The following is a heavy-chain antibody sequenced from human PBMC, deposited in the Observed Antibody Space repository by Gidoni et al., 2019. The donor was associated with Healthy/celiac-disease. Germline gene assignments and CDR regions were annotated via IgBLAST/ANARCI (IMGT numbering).Heavy chain of an antibody. Sequence: QVQLVQSGAEVKKPGSSVKVSCQASGGTFSSYASSWVRQAPGQGLEWMGGILPLFGTANYAQKFQGRVTITADKSTSTAYMELSSLRSEDTAVYYCASYCSSTCYYYYGMDVWGQGTTVTVSS. V-gene: IGHV1-69*06. J-gene: IGHJ6*02. CDR3: ASYCSSTCYYYYGMDV. D-gene: IGHD2-2*01. CDR1: GGTFSSYA. CDR2: ILPLFGTA.